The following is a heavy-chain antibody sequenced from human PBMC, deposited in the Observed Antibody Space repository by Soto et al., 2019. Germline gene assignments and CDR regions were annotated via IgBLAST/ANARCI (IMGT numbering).Heavy chain of an antibody. V-gene: IGHV1-18*01. CDR2: IGAYNGDT. CDR3: ARDQSLAQQPAPDY. CDR1: GYTFDNYG. D-gene: IGHD6-13*01. J-gene: IGHJ4*02. Sequence: ASVKVSCKASGYTFDNYGISWVRQAPGQGLEWMGWIGAYNGDTNYAKKIQGRVTMTTDTSTSTAYMELRSLRSDDTALYYWARDQSLAQQPAPDYWGKGTQVTVSP.